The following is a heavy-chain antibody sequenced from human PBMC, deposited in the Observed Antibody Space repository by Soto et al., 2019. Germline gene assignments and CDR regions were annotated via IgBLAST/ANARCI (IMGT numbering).Heavy chain of an antibody. CDR3: ARAAPRLVAGTAWRPYYYGMDV. CDR2: INAGNGNT. J-gene: IGHJ6*02. CDR1: GYTFTSYA. D-gene: IGHD6-19*01. Sequence: ASVKVSCKASGYTFTSYAMHWVRQAPGQRLEWMGWINAGNGNTKYSQKFQGRVTITRDTSASTAYMELSSLRSEDTAVYYCARAAPRLVAGTAWRPYYYGMDVWGQGTTVTVS. V-gene: IGHV1-3*01.